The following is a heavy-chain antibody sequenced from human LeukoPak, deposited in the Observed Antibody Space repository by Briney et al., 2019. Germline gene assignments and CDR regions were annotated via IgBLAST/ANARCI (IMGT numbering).Heavy chain of an antibody. CDR1: GGSISSSSAY. CDR3: ARLMVANIRKEFDC. D-gene: IGHD2-8*01. J-gene: IGHJ4*02. V-gene: IGHV4-39*07. CDR2: IYYSKNT. Sequence: SETLSLTCTVSGGSISSSSAYWGWIRQPPGKGLEWIGSIYYSKNTYYNPSLKSRVTISVDTSKHQFSLKLSSVTAADTAVYYCARLMVANIRKEFDCWGQGTLVTVSS.